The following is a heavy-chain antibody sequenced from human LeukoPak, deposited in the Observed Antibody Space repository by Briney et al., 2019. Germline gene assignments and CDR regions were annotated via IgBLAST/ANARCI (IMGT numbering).Heavy chain of an antibody. D-gene: IGHD4-17*01. CDR1: GFTFSSYS. J-gene: IGHJ4*02. Sequence: GGSLRLSCAASGFTFSSYSMNWVRQAPGKGLEWVSSISGSSSYIYYADSVKGRFTISRDNAKNSLYLQMNSLRAEDTAVYYCARETLSYGDYDIDYWGQGTLVTVSS. V-gene: IGHV3-21*01. CDR3: ARETLSYGDYDIDY. CDR2: ISGSSSYI.